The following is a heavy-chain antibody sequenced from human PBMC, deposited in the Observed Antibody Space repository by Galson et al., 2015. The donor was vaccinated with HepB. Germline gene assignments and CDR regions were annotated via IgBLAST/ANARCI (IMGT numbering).Heavy chain of an antibody. V-gene: IGHV3-48*02. CDR2: ISTAGGPT. J-gene: IGHJ4*02. CDR3: TRDEENDY. Sequence: SLRLSCAASGFDFSSYSMNWVRQAPGKGLEWVSYISTAGGPTYYADSVKGRFTIFRDNAKNSLYLQMNGLRDEDAAVYYCTRDEENDYWGQGTVVTVSS. CDR1: GFDFSSYS.